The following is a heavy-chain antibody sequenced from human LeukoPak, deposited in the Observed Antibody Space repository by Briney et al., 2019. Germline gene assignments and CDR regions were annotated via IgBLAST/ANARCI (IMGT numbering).Heavy chain of an antibody. J-gene: IGHJ4*02. Sequence: GGSLRLSCAASGFTFSHAWMSWVRQAPGQGLEWVGRIKNKPDGGTTDYAAPVQGRFTISRDDSKNTLSLQMNSLKAEDTAVYYCTVVNYGSGSYPLGYWGQGTLVTVSS. CDR3: TVVNYGSGSYPLGY. V-gene: IGHV3-15*01. D-gene: IGHD3-10*01. CDR1: GFTFSHAW. CDR2: IKNKPDGGTT.